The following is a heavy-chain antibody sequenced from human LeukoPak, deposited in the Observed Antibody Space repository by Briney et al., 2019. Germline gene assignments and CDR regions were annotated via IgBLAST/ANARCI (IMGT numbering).Heavy chain of an antibody. CDR3: ASLAWGAARPPDY. D-gene: IGHD6-6*01. J-gene: IGHJ4*02. Sequence: GGSLRLSCAASGFTFSSYAMHWVRQAPGKGLEWVAVISYDGSNKYYADSVKGRFTISRDNSKNTLYLQMNSLRAEDTPVYYCASLAWGAARPPDYWGQGTLVTVSS. V-gene: IGHV3-30-3*01. CDR1: GFTFSSYA. CDR2: ISYDGSNK.